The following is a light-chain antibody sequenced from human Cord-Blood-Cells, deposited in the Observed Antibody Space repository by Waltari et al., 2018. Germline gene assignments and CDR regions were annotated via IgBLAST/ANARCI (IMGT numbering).Light chain of an antibody. Sequence: QSALTQPPSASGSPGQSVTISCTGPRSDVGGSNYVPWYQQHPGKAPKLMIYEVSKRPSGVPDRFSGSKSGNTASLTVSGLQAEDEADYYCSSYAGSNNYVFGTGTKVTVL. CDR3: SSYAGSNNYV. J-gene: IGLJ1*01. CDR1: RSDVGGSNY. CDR2: EVS. V-gene: IGLV2-8*01.